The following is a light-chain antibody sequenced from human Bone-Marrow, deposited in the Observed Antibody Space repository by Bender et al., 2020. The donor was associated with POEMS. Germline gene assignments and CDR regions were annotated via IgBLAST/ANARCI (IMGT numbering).Light chain of an antibody. J-gene: IGLJ2*01. CDR3: SSFSGSNILV. CDR1: SSNIGAHA. CDR2: SSH. V-gene: IGLV1-44*01. Sequence: QSVLTQPPSASGTPGQRVTISCSGGSSNIGAHAVNWYQHLPGTAPKLLIYSSHRRPSEVPDRFSDSRSGTSASLAISGLQSEDEADYYCSSFSGSNILVFGGGTKLTVL.